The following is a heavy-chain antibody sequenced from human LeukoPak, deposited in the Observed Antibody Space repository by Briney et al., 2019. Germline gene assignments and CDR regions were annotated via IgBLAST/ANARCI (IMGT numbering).Heavy chain of an antibody. J-gene: IGHJ4*02. CDR2: INPNSGGT. CDR3: ARDYPNFDY. CDR1: GYTFIGYY. V-gene: IGHV1-2*02. Sequence: GASVKVSCKASGYTFIGYYMHWVRQAPGQGLEWMGWINPNSGGTKYAQKFQGRVTMTRDTSISTGYMELSRLRSDDTAVYYCARDYPNFDYWGQGTLVTVSS.